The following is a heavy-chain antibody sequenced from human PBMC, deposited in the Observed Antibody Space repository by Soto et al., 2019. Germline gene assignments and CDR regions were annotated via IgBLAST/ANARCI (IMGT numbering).Heavy chain of an antibody. CDR2: IKSKTDGGTT. J-gene: IGHJ6*03. Sequence: GGSLRLSCAASGFTFSNAWMSWVRQAPGKGLEWVGRIKSKTDGGTTDYAAPVKGRFTISRDDSKNTLYLQMNSLKTEDTAVYYCTTDPAAGVNCSGGSCYSDLYYYYCMDVWGKGTTVTVSS. CDR3: TTDPAAGVNCSGGSCYSDLYYYYCMDV. D-gene: IGHD2-15*01. V-gene: IGHV3-15*01. CDR1: GFTFSNAW.